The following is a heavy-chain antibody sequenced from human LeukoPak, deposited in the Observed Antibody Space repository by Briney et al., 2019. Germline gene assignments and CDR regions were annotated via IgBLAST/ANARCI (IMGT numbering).Heavy chain of an antibody. Sequence: PGGSLRLSCAASGFTFSSYSMNWVRQAPGKGLEWVSSISSSSSYIYYADSVKGRFTISRDNAKNSLYLQMNSLRAEDTAVYYCAKGATAMVGWATTLGNYFDYWGQGTLVTVSS. CDR2: ISSSSSYI. V-gene: IGHV3-21*04. CDR1: GFTFSSYS. J-gene: IGHJ4*02. D-gene: IGHD5-18*01. CDR3: AKGATAMVGWATTLGNYFDY.